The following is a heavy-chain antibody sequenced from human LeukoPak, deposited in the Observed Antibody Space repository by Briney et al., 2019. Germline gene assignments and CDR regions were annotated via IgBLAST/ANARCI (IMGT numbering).Heavy chain of an antibody. D-gene: IGHD1-26*01. CDR1: GYTLTELS. V-gene: IGHV1-24*01. J-gene: IGHJ4*02. CDR2: FDPEDGET. CDR3: AAEYLVGAPSYFDY. Sequence: ASVKVSCKVSGYTLTELSMHWVRQAPGKGLVWMGGFDPEDGETIYAQKFQGRVTMTEDTSTDTAYMELSSLRSEDTAVYYCAAEYLVGAPSYFDYWGQGTLVTVSS.